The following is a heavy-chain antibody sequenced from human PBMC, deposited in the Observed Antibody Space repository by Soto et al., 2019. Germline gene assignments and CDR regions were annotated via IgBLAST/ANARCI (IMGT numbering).Heavy chain of an antibody. CDR3: ARVDDVAVDGEGWFDP. Sequence: PSETLSLTCTVSGGSISSGGYYWSWIRQHPGKGLEWIGYIYYSGSTYYSPSLKSRVTISVDTSKNQFSLKLSSVTAADTAVYYCARVDDVAVDGEGWFDPWGQGTLVTVSS. D-gene: IGHD6-19*01. V-gene: IGHV4-31*03. CDR2: IYYSGST. CDR1: GGSISSGGYY. J-gene: IGHJ5*02.